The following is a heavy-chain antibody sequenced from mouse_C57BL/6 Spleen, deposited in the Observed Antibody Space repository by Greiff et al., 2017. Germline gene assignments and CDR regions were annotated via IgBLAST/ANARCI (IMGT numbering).Heavy chain of an antibody. D-gene: IGHD1-1*01. V-gene: IGHV1-53*01. Sequence: VQLQQPGTELVKPGASVKLSCKASGYTFTSYWMHWVKQRPGQGLEWIGNINPSNGGTNYNEKFKSKATLTVDKSSSTAYMQLSSLTSEDSAVYYCAATTVVARDFFDYWGQGTTLTVSS. CDR2: INPSNGGT. CDR1: GYTFTSYW. J-gene: IGHJ2*01. CDR3: AATTVVARDFFDY.